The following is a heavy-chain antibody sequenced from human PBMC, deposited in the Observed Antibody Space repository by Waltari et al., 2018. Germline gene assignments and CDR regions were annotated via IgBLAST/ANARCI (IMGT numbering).Heavy chain of an antibody. V-gene: IGHV3-23*01. J-gene: IGHJ4*02. CDR2: MSGSGGST. D-gene: IGHD2-15*01. Sequence: EVQLLESGGGLVQPGGSLRLSCVASGFTFSSYAMSWVLQSPGKGLEWVSAMSGSGGSTYYADSVKGRFTISRDNSKSTLYLQMNSLRAEDTAVYYCAKAPGRSHRSSDSWGQGTLVTVSS. CDR3: AKAPGRSHRSSDS. CDR1: GFTFSSYA.